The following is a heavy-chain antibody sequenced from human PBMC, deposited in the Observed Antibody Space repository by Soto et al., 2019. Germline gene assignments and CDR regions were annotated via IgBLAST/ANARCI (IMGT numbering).Heavy chain of an antibody. CDR2: ISAYDGNT. CDR3: ARDHFYDSSGYYAKI. CDR1: GYTFTSYG. J-gene: IGHJ4*02. Sequence: GASVKVSCKASGYTFTSYGITWVRQAPGQGLEWMGWISAYDGNTDYAQNFQGRVTMTTDTSTSTAYMELRSLRSDDTAVYYCARDHFYDSSGYYAKIWGQGTLVTV. V-gene: IGHV1-18*04. D-gene: IGHD3-22*01.